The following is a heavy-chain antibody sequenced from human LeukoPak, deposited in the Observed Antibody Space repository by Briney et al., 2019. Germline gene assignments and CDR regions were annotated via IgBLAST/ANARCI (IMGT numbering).Heavy chain of an antibody. Sequence: GGSLRLSCAASGFIFSNYVMNWVRQAPGKGLEWVSRISGDGTSTHYADSVKGRFTILKDNSKNTLYLQMNGLRGEDTAIYYCAKLDYGDYAPFDYWGQGTLVTVSS. CDR2: ISGDGTST. CDR3: AKLDYGDYAPFDY. CDR1: GFIFSNYV. J-gene: IGHJ4*02. V-gene: IGHV3-23*01. D-gene: IGHD4-17*01.